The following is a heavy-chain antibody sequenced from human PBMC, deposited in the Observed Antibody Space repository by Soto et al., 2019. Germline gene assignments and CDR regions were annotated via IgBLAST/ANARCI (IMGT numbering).Heavy chain of an antibody. Sequence: GGSLRLSCAASGFTFSSYGMHWVRQAPGKGLEWVAVISYDGSNKYYADSVKGRFTISRDNSKNTLYLQMNSLRAEDTAVYYCAKRGRYDFWSGYYPHYYFDYWGQGTLVTVSS. V-gene: IGHV3-30*18. CDR2: ISYDGSNK. D-gene: IGHD3-3*01. J-gene: IGHJ4*02. CDR1: GFTFSSYG. CDR3: AKRGRYDFWSGYYPHYYFDY.